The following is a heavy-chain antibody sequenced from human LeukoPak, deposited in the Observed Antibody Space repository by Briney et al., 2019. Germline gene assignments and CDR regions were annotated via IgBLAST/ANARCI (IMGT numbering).Heavy chain of an antibody. J-gene: IGHJ6*02. CDR3: AKDATPSYYYYYYGMDV. D-gene: IGHD2-15*01. CDR1: GFTSSSYA. Sequence: GGSLRLSCAASGFTSSSYAMSWVRQAPGKGLEWVSAISGSGGSTYYADSVKGRFTISRDNSKNTLYLQMNSLRAEDTAVYYCAKDATPSYYYYYYGMDVWGQGTTVTVPS. V-gene: IGHV3-23*01. CDR2: ISGSGGST.